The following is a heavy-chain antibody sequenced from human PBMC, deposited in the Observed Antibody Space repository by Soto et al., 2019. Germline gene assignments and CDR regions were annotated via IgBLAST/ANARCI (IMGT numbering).Heavy chain of an antibody. CDR2: IYYSGST. J-gene: IGHJ4*02. CDR1: GGSISSYY. CDR3: ARERYILNGHYFDY. V-gene: IGHV4-59*12. Sequence: PSETLSLTCTVSGGSISSYYWSWIRQPPGKGLEWIGYIYYSGSTNYNPSLKSRVTISVDTSKNQFSLKLSSVTAADTAVYYCARERYILNGHYFDYWGQGTLVTVSS. D-gene: IGHD3-9*01.